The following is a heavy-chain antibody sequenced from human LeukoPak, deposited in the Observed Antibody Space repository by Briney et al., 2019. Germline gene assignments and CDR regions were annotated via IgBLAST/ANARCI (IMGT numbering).Heavy chain of an antibody. D-gene: IGHD3-9*01. J-gene: IGHJ4*02. CDR2: ISYDGSNK. V-gene: IGHV3-30-3*01. Sequence: PGGSLRLSYAASGFTFSSYAMHWVRQAPGKGLEWVAVISYDGSNKYYADSVKGRFTISRDNSKNTLYLQMNSLRAEDTAVYYCARVDEYDILTGSTAPFDYWGQGTLVTVSS. CDR1: GFTFSSYA. CDR3: ARVDEYDILTGSTAPFDY.